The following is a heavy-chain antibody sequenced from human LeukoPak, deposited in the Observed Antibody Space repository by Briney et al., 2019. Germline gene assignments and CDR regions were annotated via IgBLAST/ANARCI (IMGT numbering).Heavy chain of an antibody. J-gene: IGHJ4*02. CDR3: ARVLYDYVWGSYRQTYYFDY. CDR2: IYYSGST. D-gene: IGHD3-16*02. V-gene: IGHV4-59*01. CDR1: GXSISSYY. Sequence: SETLSLTCTVSGXSISSYYWSWIRQPPGKGQEWIGYIYYSGSTNYNPSLKSRVTISVDTSKNQFSLKLSSVTAADTAVYYCARVLYDYVWGSYRQTYYFDYWGQGTLVTVSS.